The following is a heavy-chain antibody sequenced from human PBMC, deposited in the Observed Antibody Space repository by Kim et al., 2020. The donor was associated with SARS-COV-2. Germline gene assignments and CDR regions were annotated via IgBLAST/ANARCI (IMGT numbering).Heavy chain of an antibody. Sequence: GGSLRLSCAASGFTFSSYSMNWVRQAPGKGLEWVSSISSSSSYIYYADSVKGRFTISRDNAKNSLYLQMNSLRAEDTAVYYCASNWGGWYNILSFYYYGIDVWYQGTMVTVSS. CDR3: ASNWGGWYNILSFYYYGIDV. CDR2: ISSSSSYI. D-gene: IGHD6-19*01. V-gene: IGHV3-21*01. CDR1: GFTFSSYS. J-gene: IGHJ6*02.